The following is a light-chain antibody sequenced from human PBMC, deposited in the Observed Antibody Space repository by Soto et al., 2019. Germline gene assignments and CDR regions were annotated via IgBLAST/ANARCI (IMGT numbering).Light chain of an antibody. J-gene: IGLJ1*01. CDR2: DVS. CDR1: SSDVGGYNY. Sequence: QSVLIKPASVAWSPGQSITISCTGNSSDVGGYNYVSWYQQHPGKAPKLMIYDVSNRPSGVSNRFSGSKSGNTASLTISGLQAEDEADYYCNSYTSSSTHVFGTGTKVTVL. V-gene: IGLV2-14*01. CDR3: NSYTSSSTHV.